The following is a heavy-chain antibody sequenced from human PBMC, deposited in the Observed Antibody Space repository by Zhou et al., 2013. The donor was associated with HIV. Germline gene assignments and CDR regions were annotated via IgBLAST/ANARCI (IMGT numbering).Heavy chain of an antibody. Sequence: QVQLVQSGAEMKKPGASVNISCKASGYTFTANYIHWVRQAPGQGLEWMGLINPGIGSTYYAEKFQGRVTMTRDTSTNTVNMQLGTLTSEDTAVYYCNRGMQQWVNDAFDIWGQGDNGHRLL. J-gene: IGHJ3*02. V-gene: IGHV1-46*03. CDR3: NRGMQQWVNDAFDI. D-gene: IGHD6-13*01. CDR1: GYTFTANY. CDR2: INPGIGST.